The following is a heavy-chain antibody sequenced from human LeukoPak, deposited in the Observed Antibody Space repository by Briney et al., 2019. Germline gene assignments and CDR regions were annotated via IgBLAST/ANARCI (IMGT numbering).Heavy chain of an antibody. V-gene: IGHV1-2*02. Sequence: GASVKVSCKASGYNFIDYYIHWVRQAPGQGPEWMGWINPRSGGTKYAQKYQGRITMTRDTSIDTGYIEVTSLTYDDTAVFFCTREPLSGQLAPYDYWGQGTVVTVSS. D-gene: IGHD6-6*01. CDR2: INPRSGGT. J-gene: IGHJ4*02. CDR3: TREPLSGQLAPYDY. CDR1: GYNFIDYY.